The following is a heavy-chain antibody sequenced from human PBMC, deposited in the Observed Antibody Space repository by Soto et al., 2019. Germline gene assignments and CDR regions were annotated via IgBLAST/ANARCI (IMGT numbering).Heavy chain of an antibody. D-gene: IGHD3-16*01. J-gene: IGHJ3*02. CDR1: GGAISSSTHKF. CDR2: ISYSGVT. CDR3: ARHDDRPGFINGFAI. Sequence: SETLSLACSVPGGAISSSTHKFWGWIRQPPGKGPEWIGSISYSGVTLYHPSLQSRVTISADTSKNQFSLRLTSVTAADTAVYFCARHDDRPGFINGFAIWGQGTMVTVSS. V-gene: IGHV4-39*01.